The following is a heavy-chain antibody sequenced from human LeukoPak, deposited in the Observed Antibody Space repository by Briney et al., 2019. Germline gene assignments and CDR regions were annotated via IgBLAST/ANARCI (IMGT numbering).Heavy chain of an antibody. V-gene: IGHV1-2*04. CDR3: ARALWHSSSWYYFDY. CDR2: INPNSGGT. J-gene: IGHJ4*02. Sequence: ASVKVSCKASGYTFTGYYMHWVRQAPGQGLEWMGWINPNSGGTNYAQKFQGWVTMTRDTSISTAYMELSRLRSDDTAVYYCARALWHSSSWYYFDYWGQGTLVTVSS. D-gene: IGHD6-13*01. CDR1: GYTFTGYY.